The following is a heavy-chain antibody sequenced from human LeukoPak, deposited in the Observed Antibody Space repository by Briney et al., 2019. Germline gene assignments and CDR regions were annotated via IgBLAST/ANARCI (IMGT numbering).Heavy chain of an antibody. Sequence: SETLSLTCTVSGGSVSGFYWSWIRQPPGKGLEWIGSVYYSGGTNYNPSLKSRVTISVDTSKNQFSLKLSSVTAADTAVYYCARAPYYDILTGYSAYFDYWGQGTLVTVSS. CDR2: VYYSGGT. V-gene: IGHV4-59*02. CDR1: GGSVSGFY. D-gene: IGHD3-9*01. J-gene: IGHJ4*02. CDR3: ARAPYYDILTGYSAYFDY.